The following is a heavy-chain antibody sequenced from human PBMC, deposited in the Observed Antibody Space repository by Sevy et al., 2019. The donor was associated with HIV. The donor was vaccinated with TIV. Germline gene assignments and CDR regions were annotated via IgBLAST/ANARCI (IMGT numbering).Heavy chain of an antibody. CDR3: ARDRSEFPYSSGWYRGNFYYYYYGMDV. V-gene: IGHV3-30-3*01. CDR2: ISYDGSNK. D-gene: IGHD6-19*01. Sequence: GGSLRLSCAASGFTFSSYAMHWVRQAPGKGLEWVAVISYDGSNKYYADSVKGRFTISRDNSKNTLYLQMNSVRAEDTAVYYCARDRSEFPYSSGWYRGNFYYYYYGMDVWGQGTTVTVSS. CDR1: GFTFSSYA. J-gene: IGHJ6*02.